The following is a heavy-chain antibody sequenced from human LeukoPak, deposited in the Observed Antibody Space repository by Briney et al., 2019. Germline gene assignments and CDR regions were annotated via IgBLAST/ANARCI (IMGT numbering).Heavy chain of an antibody. Sequence: KSSETLSLTCTVSGGSISSYYWSWIRQPPGKGLEWIGYIYYSGSTNYNPSLKSRVTISVDTPKNQFSLKLSSVTAADTAVYYCARGGRDTGPYWYFDLWGRGTLVTVSS. D-gene: IGHD3-10*01. J-gene: IGHJ2*01. CDR2: IYYSGST. CDR1: GGSISSYY. V-gene: IGHV4-59*01. CDR3: ARGGRDTGPYWYFDL.